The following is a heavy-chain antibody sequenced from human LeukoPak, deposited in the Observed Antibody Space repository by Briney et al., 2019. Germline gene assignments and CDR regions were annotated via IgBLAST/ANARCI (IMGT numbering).Heavy chain of an antibody. V-gene: IGHV4-61*02. CDR2: IYTSGST. D-gene: IGHD3-10*01. CDR1: GGSISSGSYY. CDR3: ARESWFGELLRAFDI. Sequence: SETLSLTCTVSGGSISSGSYYWSWIRQPAGKGLEWIGRIYTSGSTNYNPSLKSRVTISVDTSKNQFSLKLSSVTAADTAVYYCARESWFGELLRAFDIWGQGTMVTVSS. J-gene: IGHJ3*02.